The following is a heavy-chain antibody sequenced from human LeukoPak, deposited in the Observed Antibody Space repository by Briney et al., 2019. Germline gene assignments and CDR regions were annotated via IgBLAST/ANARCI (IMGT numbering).Heavy chain of an antibody. J-gene: IGHJ3*02. CDR2: IYSGGST. V-gene: IGHV3-53*01. Sequence: PGGSLRLSCAASGFTVSSNYTNWVCQAPGKGLEWVSVIYSGGSTFNADSMKGRFTTSRDDSKNTLYFQMNSLSGEDTAVYYCARETYYYDSSGYASAFDIWGEGTMVTVSS. CDR3: ARETYYYDSSGYASAFDI. CDR1: GFTVSSNY. D-gene: IGHD3-22*01.